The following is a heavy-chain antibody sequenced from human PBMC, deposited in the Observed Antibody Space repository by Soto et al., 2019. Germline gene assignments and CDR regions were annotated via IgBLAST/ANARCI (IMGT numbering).Heavy chain of an antibody. CDR2: IIPIFGTA. CDR1: GGTFSSYA. D-gene: IGHD2-2*02. Sequence: SVKVSCKASGGTFSSYAISWVRQAPGQGLEWMGGIIPIFGTANYAQKFQGRVTITADKSTSTAYMELSSLRSEDTAVYYCARVPDCSSTSCYTDLDYWGQGTLVTVSS. V-gene: IGHV1-69*06. CDR3: ARVPDCSSTSCYTDLDY. J-gene: IGHJ4*02.